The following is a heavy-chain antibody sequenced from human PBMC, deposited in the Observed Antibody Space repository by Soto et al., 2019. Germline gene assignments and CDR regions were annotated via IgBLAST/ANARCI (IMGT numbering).Heavy chain of an antibody. CDR2: INHSGST. J-gene: IGHJ4*02. CDR3: ARGGGAYSGYTDY. CDR1: GGSFSGYY. D-gene: IGHD5-12*01. Sequence: QVQLQQWGAGLLKPSETLSLTCAVYGGSFSGYYWSWIRQPPAKGLEWIGEINHSGSTNYNPSLKSRVPISVDTSKSQFSLELSSVTAADTAVYYCARGGGAYSGYTDYWGQGTLVTVSS. V-gene: IGHV4-34*01.